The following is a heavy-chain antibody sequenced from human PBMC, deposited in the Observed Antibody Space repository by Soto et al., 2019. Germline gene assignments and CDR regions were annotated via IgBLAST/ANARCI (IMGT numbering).Heavy chain of an antibody. J-gene: IGHJ4*02. CDR1: GFTFSDYA. CDR3: PRNRGDCWSGYSYFDQ. CDR2: IRRKAYGGTT. V-gene: IGHV3-49*04. Sequence: GGSLRLSCTTSGFTFSDYAMTWVRQAPGKGLEWVGFIRRKAYGGTTEYAASVKGRFTISRDDSKTVAHLQLNSLKTEDTAVYYCPRNRGDCWSGYSYFDQWGRGTLVTVSS. D-gene: IGHD3-3*01.